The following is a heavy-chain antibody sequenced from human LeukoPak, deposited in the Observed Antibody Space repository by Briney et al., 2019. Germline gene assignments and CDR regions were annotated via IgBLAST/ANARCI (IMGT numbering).Heavy chain of an antibody. CDR2: IYYSGST. CDR1: GGSISSYY. Sequence: SETLSLTCTVSGGSISSYYWSWIRQPPGKGLEWIGYIYYSGSTNYNPSLKSRVTISVDTSKNQFSLKLSSVTAADTAVYYCARLVWTTGRAFDIWGQGTMVTVSS. D-gene: IGHD4-17*01. CDR3: ARLVWTTGRAFDI. V-gene: IGHV4-59*01. J-gene: IGHJ3*02.